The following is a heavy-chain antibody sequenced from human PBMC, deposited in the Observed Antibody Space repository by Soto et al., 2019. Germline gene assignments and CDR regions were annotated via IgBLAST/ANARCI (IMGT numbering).Heavy chain of an antibody. Sequence: PSETLSLACAVYGGSFSGYYWSWIRQPPGKGLEWIGEINHSGSTNYNPSLKSRVTISVDTSKNQFSLKLSSVTAADTAVYYCAGAGSGSSSWYYYYYGMDVWGQGTTVTVSS. CDR3: AGAGSGSSSWYYYYYGMDV. J-gene: IGHJ6*02. D-gene: IGHD6-13*01. CDR1: GGSFSGYY. V-gene: IGHV4-34*01. CDR2: INHSGST.